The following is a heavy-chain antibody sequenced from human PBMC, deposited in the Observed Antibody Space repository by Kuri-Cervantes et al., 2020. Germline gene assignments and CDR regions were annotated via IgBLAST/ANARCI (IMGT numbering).Heavy chain of an antibody. CDR2: MFYTGSS. D-gene: IGHD3-22*01. J-gene: IGHJ4*02. Sequence: GSLRLSCTVSGDSVSSGRYFWSWIRQPPGKGLEWIGYMFYTGSSNYNPSLKSRVTISLDTSKNQFSLKLSSVTAADTAVYYCAGVNPPNSSGYYFYDYWGQGTLVTVSS. V-gene: IGHV4-61*01. CDR1: GDSVSSGRYF. CDR3: AGVNPPNSSGYYFYDY.